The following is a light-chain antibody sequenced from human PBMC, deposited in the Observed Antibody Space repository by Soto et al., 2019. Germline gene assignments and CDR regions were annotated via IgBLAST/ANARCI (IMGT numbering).Light chain of an antibody. CDR3: QQYNSYSGT. CDR2: KAS. J-gene: IGKJ1*01. Sequence: DVQMTQSPSTLSASVGDRVTITCRASQSMSSWLAWYQQKPGKAPKLLIYKASSLESGVPSRFSGSGSGTEFTLTISSLQPDDFATYYCQQYNSYSGTFGQGTXVDIK. CDR1: QSMSSW. V-gene: IGKV1-5*03.